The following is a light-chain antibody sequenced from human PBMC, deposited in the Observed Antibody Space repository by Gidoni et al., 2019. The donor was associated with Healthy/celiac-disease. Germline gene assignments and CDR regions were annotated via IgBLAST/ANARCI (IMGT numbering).Light chain of an antibody. CDR3: QQSYSTPLT. V-gene: IGKV1-39*01. Sequence: DLQKTQAPSSLSASVGDRVTITCRASPSISSYLNWYQQKPGKAPKLLIYAASSLQSGVPSRFSGSGSGTDFTLTISSLQPEDFATYYCQQSYSTPLTFGGGTKVEIK. CDR2: AAS. J-gene: IGKJ4*01. CDR1: PSISSY.